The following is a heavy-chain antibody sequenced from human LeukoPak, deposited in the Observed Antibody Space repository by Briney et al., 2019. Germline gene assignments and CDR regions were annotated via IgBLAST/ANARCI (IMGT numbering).Heavy chain of an antibody. J-gene: IGHJ1*01. Sequence: GASVKVSCKASGYTFTSYGLNRVRQAPGQGLGWMGWINTNTGNPTYAQGFTGRFVFSLDTSVSTAYLQISSLKAEDTAVYYCARSVTPQYFQHWGQGTLVTVSS. CDR1: GYTFTSYG. CDR2: INTNTGNP. V-gene: IGHV7-4-1*02. D-gene: IGHD4-17*01. CDR3: ARSVTPQYFQH.